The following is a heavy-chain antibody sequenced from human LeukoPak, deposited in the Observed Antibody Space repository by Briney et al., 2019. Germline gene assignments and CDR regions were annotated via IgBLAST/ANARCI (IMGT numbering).Heavy chain of an antibody. Sequence: PGGSLRLSCVASGFAFNSFAMHWVRQAPGKGLEWVAVISYDGSKRYYADSGKGRFTISRDNSKNATYLEMNSMRVEDTAIYYCTRDHYPGIARGGACNFWGQGTMVTVSS. CDR3: TRDHYPGIARGGACNF. D-gene: IGHD2/OR15-2a*01. CDR1: GFAFNSFA. J-gene: IGHJ3*01. CDR2: ISYDGSKR. V-gene: IGHV3-30-3*01.